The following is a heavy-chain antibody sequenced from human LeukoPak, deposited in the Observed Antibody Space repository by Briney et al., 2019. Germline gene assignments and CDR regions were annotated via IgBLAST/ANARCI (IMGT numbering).Heavy chain of an antibody. V-gene: IGHV3-74*01. Sequence: GGSLRLSCAASGFTFSSYWMHWVRQAPGKGLVWVSRIKTDGSITNYADSVKGRFTISRDNAKNTLYLQMNSLRDEDTAVYYCARAGTYKFEYWGQGTLVTVSS. CDR3: ARAGTYKFEY. J-gene: IGHJ4*02. CDR2: IKTDGSIT. CDR1: GFTFSSYW. D-gene: IGHD3-10*01.